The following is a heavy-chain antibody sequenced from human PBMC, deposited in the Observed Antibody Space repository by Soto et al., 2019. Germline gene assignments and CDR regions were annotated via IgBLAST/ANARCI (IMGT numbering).Heavy chain of an antibody. D-gene: IGHD1-1*01. Sequence: EVQLVESGGGLVQPGGSLRLSCAASGFTFSIYWMSWVRQAPGKGLEWVANIKEDGREKYYVDYLKGRFTISRDNAKNSLYLQMSSLRAEDTAVYYCARTTVWNNDYWGQGTLVTVSS. CDR3: ARTTVWNNDY. J-gene: IGHJ4*02. CDR1: GFTFSIYW. V-gene: IGHV3-7*03. CDR2: IKEDGREK.